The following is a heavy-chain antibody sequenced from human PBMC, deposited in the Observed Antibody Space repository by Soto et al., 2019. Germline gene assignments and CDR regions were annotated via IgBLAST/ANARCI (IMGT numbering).Heavy chain of an antibody. CDR3: GSSASPDAY. D-gene: IGHD3-22*01. CDR1: VFIFNSYS. CDR2: INSGSTSV. J-gene: IGHJ4*02. Sequence: EVQLVESGGGLVQPGGSLRLSCVASVFIFNSYSMNWVRQAPGKGLEWISYINSGSTSVFYADSVKGRFTISRDNAKNSLYLQMNSLRAEDTAVYYCGSSASPDAYWGQGTLVTVSS. V-gene: IGHV3-48*01.